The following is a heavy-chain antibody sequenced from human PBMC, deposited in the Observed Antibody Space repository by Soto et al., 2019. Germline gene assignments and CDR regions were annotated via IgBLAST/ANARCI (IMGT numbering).Heavy chain of an antibody. D-gene: IGHD4-4*01. Sequence: ASVKVSCKASGYTFTSYAMHWVRQAPGQRLEWMGWINAGNGNTKYSQKFQGRVTITRDTSASTAYMELSSLRSEDTAVYYCARDPLPYSNYEVYFDYWGQGTLVTVSS. CDR1: GYTFTSYA. CDR3: ARDPLPYSNYEVYFDY. J-gene: IGHJ4*02. V-gene: IGHV1-3*01. CDR2: INAGNGNT.